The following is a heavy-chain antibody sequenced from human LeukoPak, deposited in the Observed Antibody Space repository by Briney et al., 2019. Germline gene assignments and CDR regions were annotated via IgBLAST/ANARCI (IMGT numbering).Heavy chain of an antibody. CDR1: GFTFSSYW. D-gene: IGHD3-22*01. CDR3: SNGYYDSSGYYYPEYFQH. Sequence: GGSLRLSCAASGFTFSSYWMHWVRQAPGKGLVWVSRINSDGSSTSYADSVKGRFTISRDNAKNTLYLQMNSLRAEDTAVYYCSNGYYDSSGYYYPEYFQHWGHTLVTVSS. V-gene: IGHV3-74*01. J-gene: IGHJ1*01. CDR2: INSDGSST.